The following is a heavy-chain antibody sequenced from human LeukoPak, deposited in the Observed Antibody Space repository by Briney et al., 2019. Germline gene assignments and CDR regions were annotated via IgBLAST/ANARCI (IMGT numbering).Heavy chain of an antibody. D-gene: IGHD3-10*01. CDR1: GGSISSGSYY. Sequence: SQTLSLTCTVSGGSISSGSYYWSWIRQPAGKGLEWSGRIYTSGSTNYNPSLKSRVTISVDTSKNQFSLKLSSVTAADTAVYYCAREVRGAAGKPMYYFDYWGQGTLVIVSS. J-gene: IGHJ4*02. V-gene: IGHV4-61*02. CDR3: AREVRGAAGKPMYYFDY. CDR2: IYTSGST.